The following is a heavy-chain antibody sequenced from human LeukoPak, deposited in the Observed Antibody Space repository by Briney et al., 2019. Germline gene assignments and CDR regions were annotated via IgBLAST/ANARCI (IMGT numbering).Heavy chain of an antibody. D-gene: IGHD3-10*01. V-gene: IGHV4-38-2*02. CDR3: ARAQSRYYGSGSLFDY. Sequence: SETLSLTCTVSGYSISSGYYWGWIRQPPGKGLEWIGSIYHSGSTYYNPSLKSRVTISVDTSKNQFSLKLSSVTAADTAVYYCARAQSRYYGSGSLFDYWGQGTLVTVSS. CDR1: GYSISSGYY. J-gene: IGHJ4*02. CDR2: IYHSGST.